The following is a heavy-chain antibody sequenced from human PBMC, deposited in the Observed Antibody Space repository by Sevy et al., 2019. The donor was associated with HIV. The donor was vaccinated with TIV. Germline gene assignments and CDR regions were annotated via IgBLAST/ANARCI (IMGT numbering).Heavy chain of an antibody. D-gene: IGHD3-3*01. J-gene: IGHJ6*02. CDR3: ARESYDFWTGPVDYDYGMDV. CDR1: GYTFSVSGYY. CDR2: INPKSGAT. V-gene: IGHV1-2*02. Sequence: ASVKVSCKASGYTFSVSGYYVHWVRQAPGQGLEWMGWINPKSGATNYAQKFQGRVTMTRDTSVSTANMELSRLTSDDTAVYYCARESYDFWTGPVDYDYGMDVWGQGTTVTVSS.